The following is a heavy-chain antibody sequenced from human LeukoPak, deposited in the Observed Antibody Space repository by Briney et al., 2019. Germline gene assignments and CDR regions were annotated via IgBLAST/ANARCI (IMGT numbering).Heavy chain of an antibody. V-gene: IGHV3-20*04. CDR1: GFTFDDYG. CDR2: INWNGGST. Sequence: GGSLRLSCAASGFTFDDYGMSWVRQAPGKGLEWVSGINWNGGSTGYADSVKGRFTISRDNAKNSLSLQMNSLRAEDTALYYCARFGDSNDAFDIWGQGTMVTVSS. D-gene: IGHD4-17*01. J-gene: IGHJ3*02. CDR3: ARFGDSNDAFDI.